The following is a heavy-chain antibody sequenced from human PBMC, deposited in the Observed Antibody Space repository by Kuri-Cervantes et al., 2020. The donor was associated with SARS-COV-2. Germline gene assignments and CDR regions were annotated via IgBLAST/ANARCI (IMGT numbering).Heavy chain of an antibody. V-gene: IGHV4-39*01. D-gene: IGHD5-12*01. J-gene: IGHJ6*03. CDR2: IYNSGST. CDR3: AGIQTAYSGYDGYYYNYMDV. Sequence: ESLKISCTVSGGSISSSSYYWGWIRQPPGKGLEWIGSIYNSGSTYYNPSLKSRVTISVDTAKNQFSLKLSSVTATDTAVYYCAGIQTAYSGYDGYYYNYMDVWGKGTTVTVSS. CDR1: GGSISSSSYY.